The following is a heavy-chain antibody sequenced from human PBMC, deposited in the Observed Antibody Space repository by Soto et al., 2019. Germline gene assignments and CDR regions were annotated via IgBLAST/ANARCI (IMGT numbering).Heavy chain of an antibody. Sequence: ASVKVSCKASGYTFTSYGISWVRQAPGQGLEWIGWISAYNGNTNYAQKLQGRVTMTTDTSTSTAYMELRSLRSDDTAVYYCAREVVVVEPMYYYYGMDVWGQGTTVTVSS. CDR3: AREVVVVEPMYYYYGMDV. CDR2: ISAYNGNT. V-gene: IGHV1-18*01. D-gene: IGHD2-15*01. CDR1: GYTFTSYG. J-gene: IGHJ6*02.